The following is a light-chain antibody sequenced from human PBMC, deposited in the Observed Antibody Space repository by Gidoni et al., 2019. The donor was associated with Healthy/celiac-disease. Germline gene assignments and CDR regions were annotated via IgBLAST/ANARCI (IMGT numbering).Light chain of an antibody. CDR1: QSVSSY. Sequence: EIVLTQSPATLSLSPGERATLSCRASQSVSSYLAWYQQKPGQDPSLLIYDASNRATGIPARFSGSGSGTDFTLTISRLEPEDFAVYYCQQRSNWPLTFGGGTKVEIK. V-gene: IGKV3-11*01. CDR2: DAS. J-gene: IGKJ4*01. CDR3: QQRSNWPLT.